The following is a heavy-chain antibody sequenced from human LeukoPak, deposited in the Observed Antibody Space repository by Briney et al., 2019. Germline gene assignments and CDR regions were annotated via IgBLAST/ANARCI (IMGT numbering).Heavy chain of an antibody. CDR2: INHSGST. CDR3: ARGLRGSYSHATMGNWFDP. V-gene: IGHV4-34*01. CDR1: GGSFSGYY. Sequence: SETLSLTCAVYGGSFSGYYWSWIRQPPGKGLEWIGEINHSGSTNYNPSLKSRVTISVDTSKNQFSLKLSSVTAADTAVYYCARGLRGSYSHATMGNWFDPWGQGTLVTVSS. D-gene: IGHD1-26*01. J-gene: IGHJ5*02.